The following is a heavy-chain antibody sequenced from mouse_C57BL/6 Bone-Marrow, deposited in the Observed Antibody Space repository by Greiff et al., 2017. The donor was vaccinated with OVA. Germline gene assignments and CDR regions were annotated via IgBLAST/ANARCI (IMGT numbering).Heavy chain of an antibody. CDR2: IDPETGGT. Sequence: VQLQQSGAELVRPGASVTLSCKASGYTFTDYEMHWVKQTPVHGLEWIGAIDPETGGTAYTQKFKGKAILTADKSSSTAYMELRSLPSEDSAVYYCTSYDYDGREGYWGQGTTLTVSS. D-gene: IGHD2-4*01. V-gene: IGHV1-15*01. J-gene: IGHJ2*01. CDR1: GYTFTDYE. CDR3: TSYDYDGREGY.